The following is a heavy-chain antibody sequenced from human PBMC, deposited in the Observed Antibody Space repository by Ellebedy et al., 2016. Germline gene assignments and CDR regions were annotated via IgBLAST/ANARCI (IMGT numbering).Heavy chain of an antibody. CDR2: INHSGST. Sequence: SETLSLTCAVYGGSFSGYYWSWIRQPPGKGLEWIGEINHSGSTNYNPSLKSRVTISVDTSKNQFSLKLSSVTAADTAVYYCARSSRIASDYWGQGTLVTVSS. D-gene: IGHD1-14*01. J-gene: IGHJ4*02. CDR3: ARSSRIASDY. V-gene: IGHV4-34*01. CDR1: GGSFSGYY.